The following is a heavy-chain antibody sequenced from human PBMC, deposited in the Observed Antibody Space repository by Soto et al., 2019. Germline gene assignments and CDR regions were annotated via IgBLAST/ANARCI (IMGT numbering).Heavy chain of an antibody. J-gene: IGHJ5*02. CDR2: LSYDATKK. D-gene: IGHD1-20*01. CDR1: GLTFSGFG. CDR3: AKDLGAYNWNTGGWFDP. Sequence: QEHLVESGGGVVQSGKSLTLSCVASGLTFSGFGIHWVRQAPGKGLEWVAVLSYDATKKYYADAVKGRFTISRDDAKNTVSLEMKNLRIEDTGVYHCAKDLGAYNWNTGGWFDPWGQGTLVSVSS. V-gene: IGHV3-30*18.